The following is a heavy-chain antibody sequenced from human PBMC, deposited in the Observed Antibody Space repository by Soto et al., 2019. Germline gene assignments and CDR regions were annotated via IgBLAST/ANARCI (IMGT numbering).Heavy chain of an antibody. Sequence: PSVKVSCKASGYTFTSYYMHWVRQAPGQGLEWMGIINPSGGSTSYAQKFQGRVTMTRDTSTSTVYMELSSLRSEDTAVYYCARDYTRTTSPFRVYGMDVWGQGTTVTVSS. CDR3: ARDYTRTTSPFRVYGMDV. J-gene: IGHJ6*02. CDR2: INPSGGST. D-gene: IGHD1-7*01. CDR1: GYTFTSYY. V-gene: IGHV1-46*01.